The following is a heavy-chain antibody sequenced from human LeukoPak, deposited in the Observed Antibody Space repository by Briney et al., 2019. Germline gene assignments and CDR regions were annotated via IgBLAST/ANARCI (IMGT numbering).Heavy chain of an antibody. D-gene: IGHD3-22*01. CDR2: ISYDGSNK. CDR1: GFTFSSYG. CDR3: AKTHREVKYYYDSSGYYPIFDY. Sequence: GGSLRLSCAASGFTFSSYGMHWVRQAPGKGLEWVAVISYDGSNKYYADSVKGRFTISRDNSKNTLYLQMNSLRAEDTAVYYCAKTHREVKYYYDSSGYYPIFDYWGQGTLVTVSS. J-gene: IGHJ4*02. V-gene: IGHV3-30*18.